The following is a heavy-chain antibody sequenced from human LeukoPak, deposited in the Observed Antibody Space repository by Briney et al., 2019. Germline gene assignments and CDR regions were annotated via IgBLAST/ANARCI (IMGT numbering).Heavy chain of an antibody. J-gene: IGHJ3*02. D-gene: IGHD3-10*01. V-gene: IGHV1-18*01. CDR2: ISTYNGNT. Sequence: ASVKVSCKTSGYTFTSYGLNWVRQAPGQGLEWMGWISTYNGNTHYTQKLQDRVTMTTDTSTSTAYMELRSLRSDDTALYYCVRGGRDAFDIWGQGTVVTVSS. CDR1: GYTFTSYG. CDR3: VRGGRDAFDI.